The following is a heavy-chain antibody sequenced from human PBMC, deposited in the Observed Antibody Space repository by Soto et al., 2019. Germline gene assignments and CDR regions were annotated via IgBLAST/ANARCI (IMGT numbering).Heavy chain of an antibody. J-gene: IGHJ4*02. D-gene: IGHD2-2*01. Sequence: RASVKVSCKASGYTFTSYGISWVRQAPGQGLEWMGWISAYNGNTNYAQKLQGRVTMTTDTSTSTAYMELRSLRSDDTAVYYCARDREWYCSSTSCYFTPFDYWGQGTLVTVSS. CDR2: ISAYNGNT. V-gene: IGHV1-18*01. CDR1: GYTFTSYG. CDR3: ARDREWYCSSTSCYFTPFDY.